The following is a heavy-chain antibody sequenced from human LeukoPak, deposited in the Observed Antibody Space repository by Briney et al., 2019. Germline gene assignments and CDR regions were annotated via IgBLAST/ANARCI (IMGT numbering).Heavy chain of an antibody. CDR3: ARVGASHAFDI. D-gene: IGHD1-26*01. Sequence: GGSLRLSCAVSGFTFSSYSMNWVRQAPGKGLEWVSSISSSSSYIYYADSVKGRFTISRDNAKNSLYLQMNRLRAEDTAVYYCARVGASHAFDIWGQGTMVTVSS. V-gene: IGHV3-21*01. CDR2: ISSSSSYI. J-gene: IGHJ3*02. CDR1: GFTFSSYS.